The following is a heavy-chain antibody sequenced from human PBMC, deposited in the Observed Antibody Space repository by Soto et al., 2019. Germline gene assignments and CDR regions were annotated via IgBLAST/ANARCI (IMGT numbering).Heavy chain of an antibody. CDR1: GYTFTSYG. CDR3: ATRWEREAVAAAHFEY. J-gene: IGHJ4*02. Sequence: ASGKVSCKASGYTFTSYGISWVRQAPGQGLEWMGWISAYNGNTNYAQKLQGRVTMTTDTSTSTAYMELRSLRSDDTAVYYCATRWEREAVAAAHFEYWGQGTLVSVAS. V-gene: IGHV1-18*01. CDR2: ISAYNGNT. D-gene: IGHD6-19*01.